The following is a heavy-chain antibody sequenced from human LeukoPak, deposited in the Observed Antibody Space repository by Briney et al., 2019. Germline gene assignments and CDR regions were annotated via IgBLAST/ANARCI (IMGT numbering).Heavy chain of an antibody. Sequence: ASVKVSCKASGYTFTSYDVNWVRQATGQGLEWMGWVNPNSGDTGYAQKFQGRVTFIRDTSISTAYMELSSLTSEDTAVYYCAREFSYCTNSSCYSSGFDPWGQGTLVTVSS. CDR2: VNPNSGDT. V-gene: IGHV1-8*03. CDR3: AREFSYCTNSSCYSSGFDP. CDR1: GYTFTSYD. J-gene: IGHJ5*02. D-gene: IGHD2-2*01.